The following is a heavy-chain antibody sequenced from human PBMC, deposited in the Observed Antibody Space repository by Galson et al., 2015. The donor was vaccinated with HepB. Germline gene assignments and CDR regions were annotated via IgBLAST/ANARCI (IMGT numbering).Heavy chain of an antibody. Sequence: ALRLSCAAAGFTFSSYSVNWVRQAPGKGLEWVSSISSSSSYIYYADSVKGRFTISRDNAKNSLYLQMNSLRAEDTAVYYCARWPFTEYYGSGTYFDIWGQGTLVTVSS. V-gene: IGHV3-21*01. D-gene: IGHD3-10*01. CDR3: ARWPFTEYYGSGTYFDI. J-gene: IGHJ4*02. CDR1: GFTFSSYS. CDR2: ISSSSSYI.